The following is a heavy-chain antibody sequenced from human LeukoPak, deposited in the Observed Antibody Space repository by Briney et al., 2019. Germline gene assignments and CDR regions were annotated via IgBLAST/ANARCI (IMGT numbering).Heavy chain of an antibody. CDR3: AREWNDFWSGKSFDY. CDR1: GFTFSSYW. CDR2: IKQDGSEK. Sequence: GGSLSLSCAASGFTFSSYWMSWVRQTPGKGLEWVANIKQDGSEKYYVDSVKGRFTISRDNAKNSLYLQMNSLRAEDTAVYYCAREWNDFWSGKSFDYWGQGTLVTVSS. V-gene: IGHV3-7*01. D-gene: IGHD3-3*01. J-gene: IGHJ4*02.